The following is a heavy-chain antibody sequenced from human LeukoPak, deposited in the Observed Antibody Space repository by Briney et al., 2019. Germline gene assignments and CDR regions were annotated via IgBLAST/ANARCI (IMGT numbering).Heavy chain of an antibody. J-gene: IGHJ4*02. CDR3: ARLTEGGYCSSTSCTDY. CDR2: IYYSGST. Sequence: SETLSLTCTVSGGSISSSSYYWGWLRQPPGTGLEWIGSIYYSGSTYYNPSLKSRVTISVDTSKNQFSLKLSSVTAADTAVYYCARLTEGGYCSSTSCTDYWGQGTLVTVSS. D-gene: IGHD2-2*01. CDR1: GGSISSSSYY. V-gene: IGHV4-39*01.